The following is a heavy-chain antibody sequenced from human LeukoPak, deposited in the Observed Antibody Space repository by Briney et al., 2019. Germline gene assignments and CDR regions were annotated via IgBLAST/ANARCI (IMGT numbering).Heavy chain of an antibody. Sequence: SETLSLTCTVSGGSVSSGYYYWSWIRQPPGKGLEWIGYIYYSGSTNYNPSLKSRVTISVDTTKNQFSLKLNSVTAADTAVYYCARAPYCGGDCYSRFDPWGQGILVTVSS. CDR1: GGSVSSGYYY. CDR2: IYYSGST. D-gene: IGHD2-21*02. J-gene: IGHJ5*02. CDR3: ARAPYCGGDCYSRFDP. V-gene: IGHV4-61*01.